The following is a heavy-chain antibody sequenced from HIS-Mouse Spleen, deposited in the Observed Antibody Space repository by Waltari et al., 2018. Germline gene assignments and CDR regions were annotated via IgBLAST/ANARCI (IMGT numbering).Heavy chain of an antibody. V-gene: IGHV3-30*04. CDR3: ARVLDSGSYEIGY. Sequence: QVQLVESGGGVVQPGRSLRLSCAASGFSFSRYAMHWVRQAPGKGREWVAVISYDGSNKYYADSVKGRFTISRDNSKNTLYLQMNSLRAEDTAVYYCARVLDSGSYEIGYWGQGTLVTVSS. CDR1: GFSFSRYA. D-gene: IGHD1-26*01. J-gene: IGHJ4*02. CDR2: ISYDGSNK.